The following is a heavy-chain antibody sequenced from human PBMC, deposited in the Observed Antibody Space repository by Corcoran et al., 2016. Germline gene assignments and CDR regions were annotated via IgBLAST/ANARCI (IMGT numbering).Heavy chain of an antibody. V-gene: IGHV1-8*01. J-gene: IGHJ6*02. CDR2: MNPNSGNT. CDR3: ARALKEIYYYYGMDV. CDR1: GYTFTSYD. Sequence: QVQLVQSGAEVKKPGASVKVSCKASGYTFTSYDITCVRQATGQGLEWMRWMNPNSGNTGYAQKFQGRVTMTRNTSISTAYMERSSVRSEDTAVYYCARALKEIYYYYGMDVWGQGTTVTVSS.